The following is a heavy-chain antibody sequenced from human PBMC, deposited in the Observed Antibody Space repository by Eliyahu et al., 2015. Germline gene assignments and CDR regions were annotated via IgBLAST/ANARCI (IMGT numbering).Heavy chain of an antibody. J-gene: IGHJ3*02. CDR1: GGSFSGYY. V-gene: IGHV4-34*01. Sequence: QVQLQQWGAGLLKPSETLSLTCAVYGGSFSGYYWSWIRQPPGKGLEWIGEINHSGSTNYNPSLKSRVTISVDTSKNQFSLKLSSVTAADTAVYYCARHTDRRRFLELAHAFDIWGQGTMVTVSS. CDR2: INHSGST. CDR3: ARHTDRRRFLELAHAFDI. D-gene: IGHD3-3*01.